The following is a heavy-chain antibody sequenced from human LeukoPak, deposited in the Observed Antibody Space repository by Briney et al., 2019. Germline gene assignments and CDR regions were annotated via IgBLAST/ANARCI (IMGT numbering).Heavy chain of an antibody. CDR2: INGGGVNT. CDR3: AEDLYSNYGSADY. V-gene: IGHV3-23*01. D-gene: IGHD4-11*01. J-gene: IGHJ4*02. CDR1: GFTFSSYA. Sequence: SGGSLRLSCAASGFTFSSYAMSWVRQAPGKGLEWVSTINGGGVNTHYADSVGGRFTISRDNSKNTLFLQMNSLRDEDTAVYYCAEDLYSNYGSADYWGQGNLVTVSS.